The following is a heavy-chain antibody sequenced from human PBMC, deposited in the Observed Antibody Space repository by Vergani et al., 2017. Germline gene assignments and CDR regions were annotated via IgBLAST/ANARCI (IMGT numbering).Heavy chain of an antibody. D-gene: IGHD5-12*01. CDR3: TKGSRGYTGYFFDY. CDR2: VSGSSATP. V-gene: IGHV3-23*01. J-gene: IGHJ4*02. Sequence: VQLLESGGGVVQPGRSLRLSCAASGFTFSGYGMHWVRQAPGKGLEWVSSVSGSSATPYYADSVKGRFIISRDNSNNTLHLQMNSLRADDTAVYYCTKGSRGYTGYFFDYWGQGTLATVSS. CDR1: GFTFSGYG.